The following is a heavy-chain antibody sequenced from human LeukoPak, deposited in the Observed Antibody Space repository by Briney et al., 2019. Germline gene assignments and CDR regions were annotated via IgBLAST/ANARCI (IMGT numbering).Heavy chain of an antibody. Sequence: GESLKISCKGSGYSFTSHWIGWVRQMPGKGLGWMGIIYPGDSDSRYSPSFQGQVTISADKSISTAYLQWSSLKASDTAMYYCARRGVYCTNGVCSDRYYFDYWGQGTLVTVSS. D-gene: IGHD2-8*01. CDR2: IYPGDSDS. J-gene: IGHJ4*02. V-gene: IGHV5-51*01. CDR3: ARRGVYCTNGVCSDRYYFDY. CDR1: GYSFTSHW.